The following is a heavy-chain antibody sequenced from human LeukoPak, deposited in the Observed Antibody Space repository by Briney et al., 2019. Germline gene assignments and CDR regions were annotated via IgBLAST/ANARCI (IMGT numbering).Heavy chain of an antibody. CDR2: ISGSGGST. Sequence: GGSLRLSCAASGFTFSSYAMSWVRQAPGKGLEWVSAISGSGGSTYYADSVKGRFTISRDNSKNTLYLQMNSLRAEDTAVYYCAKGETSLRYFDWLSQNFDYWGQGTLVTVSS. J-gene: IGHJ4*02. CDR3: AKGETSLRYFDWLSQNFDY. V-gene: IGHV3-23*01. D-gene: IGHD3-9*01. CDR1: GFTFSSYA.